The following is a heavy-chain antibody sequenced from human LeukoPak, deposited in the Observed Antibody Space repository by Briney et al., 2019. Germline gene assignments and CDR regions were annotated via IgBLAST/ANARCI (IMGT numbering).Heavy chain of an antibody. V-gene: IGHV5-51*01. Sequence: GESLKISCKGSGYSFTSYWIGWVRQMPGKGLEWMGIMYSGDSDTRYTPSFQGQVTISSAESISTAYLQWSSLKASDTAMYYCARQVTWIQLWPHFDYWGQGTLVTVSS. CDR3: ARQVTWIQLWPHFDY. CDR2: MYSGDSDT. CDR1: GYSFTSYW. D-gene: IGHD5-18*01. J-gene: IGHJ4*02.